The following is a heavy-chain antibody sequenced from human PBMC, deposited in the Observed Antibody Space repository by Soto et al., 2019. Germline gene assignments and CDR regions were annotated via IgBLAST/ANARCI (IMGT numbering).Heavy chain of an antibody. CDR1: GDSIRGGGHY. Sequence: SETLSLTCSVSGDSIRGGGHYWNWIRQFPGKGLEWIGYVYHSGSTHYNPSLRGRLTISIDTSKNQFSLRLISVTAADTALYYCARDTGLAPTVWGYWGHGTQVTVSS. CDR2: VYHSGST. CDR3: ARDTGLAPTVWGY. D-gene: IGHD7-27*01. J-gene: IGHJ4*03. V-gene: IGHV4-31*03.